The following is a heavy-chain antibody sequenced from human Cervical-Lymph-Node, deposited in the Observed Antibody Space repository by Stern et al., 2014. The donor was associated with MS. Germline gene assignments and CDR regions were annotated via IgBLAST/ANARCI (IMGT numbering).Heavy chain of an antibody. CDR1: GFTFSSYW. V-gene: IGHV3-74*02. CDR2: INDDGSST. CDR3: ARIYCSSTSCYLHAFDI. D-gene: IGHD2-2*01. Sequence: EVQLEESGGGLVQPGGSLRLSCAASGFTFSSYWMYWVRQAPGKGLEWVSRINDDGSSTRYADSVKGRFTISRDNAKNTLYLQMNNLGAEDTAVYYCARIYCSSTSCYLHAFDIWGQGTMVTVSS. J-gene: IGHJ3*02.